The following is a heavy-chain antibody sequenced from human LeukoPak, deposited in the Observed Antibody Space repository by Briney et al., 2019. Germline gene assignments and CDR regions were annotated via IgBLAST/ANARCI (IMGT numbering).Heavy chain of an antibody. V-gene: IGHV1-69*04. CDR3: ARGGGDSSSWYWFDP. Sequence: GASVKVSCKASGGTFSSYAISWVRQAPGQGLEWMGRIIPILGIANYAQKFQGRVTITADKSTSTAYMELSSLRSEDTAVYYCARGGGDSSSWYWFDPWGQGTLVTVSS. D-gene: IGHD6-13*01. CDR1: GGTFSSYA. J-gene: IGHJ5*02. CDR2: IIPILGIA.